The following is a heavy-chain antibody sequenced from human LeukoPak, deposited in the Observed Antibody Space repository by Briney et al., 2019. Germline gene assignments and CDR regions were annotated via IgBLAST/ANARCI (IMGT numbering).Heavy chain of an antibody. Sequence: GGSLRLSCTASGFTFSSYGMNWVRQAPGKGLTWILYISTSGSITDYADSVKGRFTISRDKAQNSLYLQMNSLRAEDTAIYYCARDLSCGGDCYSNDAFDTWGQGTMVTVSS. D-gene: IGHD2-21*02. CDR2: ISTSGSIT. CDR3: ARDLSCGGDCYSNDAFDT. J-gene: IGHJ3*02. CDR1: GFTFSSYG. V-gene: IGHV3-48*03.